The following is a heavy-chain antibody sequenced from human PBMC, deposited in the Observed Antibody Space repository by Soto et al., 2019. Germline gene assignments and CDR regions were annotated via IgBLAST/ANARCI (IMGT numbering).Heavy chain of an antibody. Sequence: EASVKVSCKASGYTFTSYGISWVRQAPGQGLEWMGWISAYNGNTNYAQKLQGRVTMTTDTSTSTAYMELRSLRSDDTAVYYCASGSPYCCCTSCDYYYYYMAVWAKGTTVTVSS. J-gene: IGHJ6*03. D-gene: IGHD2-2*01. CDR1: GYTFTSYG. CDR3: ASGSPYCCCTSCDYYYYYMAV. V-gene: IGHV1-18*01. CDR2: ISAYNGNT.